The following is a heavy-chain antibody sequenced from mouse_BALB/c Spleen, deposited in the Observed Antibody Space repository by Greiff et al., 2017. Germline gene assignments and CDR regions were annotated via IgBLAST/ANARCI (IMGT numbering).Heavy chain of an antibody. D-gene: IGHD1-2*01. CDR1: GFTFSSFG. J-gene: IGHJ4*01. V-gene: IGHV5-17*02. CDR3: ARLLRLRDAMDY. Sequence: EVKLMESGGGLVQPGGSRKLSCAASGFTFSSFGMHWVRQAPEKGLEWVAYISSGSSTIYYADTVKGRFTISRDNPKNTLFLQMTSLRSEDTAMYYCARLLRLRDAMDYWGQGTSVTVSS. CDR2: ISSGSSTI.